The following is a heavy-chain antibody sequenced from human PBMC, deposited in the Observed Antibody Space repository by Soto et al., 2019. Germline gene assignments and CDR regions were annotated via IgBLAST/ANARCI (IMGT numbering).Heavy chain of an antibody. J-gene: IGHJ2*01. CDR1: GFTFSSYA. Sequence: GGSLRLSCAASGFTFSSYAMSWVRQAPGKGLEWVSAISGSGGSTYYADSVKGRFTISRDNSKNTLYLQMNSLRAEDTAVYYCAKDRPNIVVVPAARIVSWYFDLWGRGTLVTVSS. CDR3: AKDRPNIVVVPAARIVSWYFDL. CDR2: ISGSGGST. V-gene: IGHV3-23*01. D-gene: IGHD2-2*01.